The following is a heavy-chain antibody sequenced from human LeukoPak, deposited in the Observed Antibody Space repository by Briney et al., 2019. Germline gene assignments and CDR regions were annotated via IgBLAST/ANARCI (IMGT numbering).Heavy chain of an antibody. D-gene: IGHD6-6*01. CDR3: ASSGLAASPGGFDY. Sequence: SVKVSCKVSGYTLTELSMHWVRQAPGQGLEWMGGIIPIFGTANYAQKFQGRVTITADKSTSTAYMELSSLRSEDTAVYYCASSGLAASPGGFDYWGQGTLVTVSS. CDR1: GYTLTELS. V-gene: IGHV1-69*06. CDR2: IIPIFGTA. J-gene: IGHJ4*02.